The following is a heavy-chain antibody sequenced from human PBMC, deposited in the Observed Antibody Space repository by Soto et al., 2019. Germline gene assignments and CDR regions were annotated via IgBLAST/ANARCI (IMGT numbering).Heavy chain of an antibody. CDR3: ATAGDYYDSSGYYYADY. D-gene: IGHD3-22*01. CDR2: FDPEDGET. V-gene: IGHV1-24*01. CDR1: GYTLTELS. Sequence: GASVKVSCKVSGYTLTELSMHWVRQAPGKGLEWMGGFDPEDGETIYAQKFQGRVTMTEDTSTDTAYMELSSLRSEDTAVYYCATAGDYYDSSGYYYADYWGQGTLVTVSS. J-gene: IGHJ4*02.